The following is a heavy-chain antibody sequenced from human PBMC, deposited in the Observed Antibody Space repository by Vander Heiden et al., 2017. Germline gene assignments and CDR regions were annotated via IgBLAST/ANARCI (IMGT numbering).Heavy chain of an antibody. CDR2: IYYSGST. CDR1: GGSISSSSYY. J-gene: IGHJ4*02. V-gene: IGHV4-39*01. CDR3: ARLYDKERFDY. Sequence: QLQLQETGPGLVKPSETLSLTCTVSGGSISSSSYYWGWSRQPPGKGLEWIGSIYYSGSTYYNPSLKRRVTISVDTSKNQFSLKLSSVTAADTAVYYCARLYDKERFDYWGQGTLVTVSS. D-gene: IGHD3-22*01.